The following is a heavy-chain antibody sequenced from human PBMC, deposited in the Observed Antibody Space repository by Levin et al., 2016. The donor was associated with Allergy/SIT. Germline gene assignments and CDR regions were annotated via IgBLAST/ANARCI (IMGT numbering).Heavy chain of an antibody. J-gene: IGHJ6*03. V-gene: IGHV1-69*01. CDR3: AGSGSYNRLLDPTTGYYYYYYMDV. CDR2: IIPIFGTA. Sequence: WVRQAPGQGLEWMGGIIPIFGTANYAQKFQGRVTITADESTSTAYMELSSLRSEDTAVYYCAGSGSYNRLLDPTTGYYYYYYMDVWGKGTTVTVSS. D-gene: IGHD1-26*01.